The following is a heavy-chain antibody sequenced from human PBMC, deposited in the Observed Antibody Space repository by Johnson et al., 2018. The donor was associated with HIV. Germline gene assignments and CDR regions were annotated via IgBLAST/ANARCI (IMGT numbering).Heavy chain of an antibody. V-gene: IGHV3-53*01. CDR3: ARAEGLDAFDI. Sequence: VQLVESGGGLIQPGGSLRLSCAASGFTVSSSYMSWVRQAPGKGLDWVSVIYSGGTTYYADSVRGRFTISRDNSNNTLYLQMNSLRAEDTAVYFCARAEGLDAFDIWGQGTMVTVSS. CDR1: GFTVSSSY. CDR2: IYSGGTT. J-gene: IGHJ3*02.